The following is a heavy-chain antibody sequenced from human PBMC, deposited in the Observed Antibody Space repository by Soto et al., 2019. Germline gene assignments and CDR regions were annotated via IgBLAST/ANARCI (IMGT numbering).Heavy chain of an antibody. CDR3: ARMYGSGIYTPNWFDP. D-gene: IGHD3-10*01. CDR1: GYTFTSYA. J-gene: IGHJ5*02. Sequence: QVQLVQSGAEVKKPGASVKVSCKASGYTFTSYAMHWVRQAPGQRLEWMGWINAGNGNTKYSQKFQGRVTITRDTSASTAYMELSSLRSEDTAVYYCARMYGSGIYTPNWFDPWGQGTLVNVSS. V-gene: IGHV1-3*01. CDR2: INAGNGNT.